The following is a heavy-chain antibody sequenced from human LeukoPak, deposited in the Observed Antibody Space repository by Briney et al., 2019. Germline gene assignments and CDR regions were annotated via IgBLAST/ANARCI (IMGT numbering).Heavy chain of an antibody. CDR1: GFTFSSYA. CDR3: AKDREELGSAFDI. D-gene: IGHD7-27*01. J-gene: IGHJ3*02. CDR2: ISGSGGST. V-gene: IGHV3-23*01. Sequence: PGGSLRLSCAASGFTFSSYAMSWVRQAPGKGPEWVSAISGSGGSTYYADSVKGRFTISRDNSKNTLYLQMNSLRAEDTAVYYCAKDREELGSAFDIWGQGTMVTVSS.